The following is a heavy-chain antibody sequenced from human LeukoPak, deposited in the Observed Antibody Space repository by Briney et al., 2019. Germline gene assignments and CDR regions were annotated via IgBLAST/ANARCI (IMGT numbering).Heavy chain of an antibody. D-gene: IGHD6-25*01. CDR1: GYTFTGYY. V-gene: IGHV1-2*02. CDR2: INPNSGGT. Sequence: ASVKVSCKASGYTFTGYYIHWVRQAPGQGLEWMGWINPNSGGTNYAQKLQGRVTMTTDTSTSTAYMELRSLRSDDTAVYYCARGLAGDAFDIWGQGTMVTVSS. CDR3: ARGLAGDAFDI. J-gene: IGHJ3*02.